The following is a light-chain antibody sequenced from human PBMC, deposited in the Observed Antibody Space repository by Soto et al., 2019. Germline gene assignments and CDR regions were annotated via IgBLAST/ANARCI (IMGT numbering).Light chain of an antibody. J-gene: IGLJ1*01. CDR3: SSYTASSTLL. CDR2: EVR. Sequence: QSALTQPASVSGSPGQSITISCTGTSSDVGGYNYVSWSQQHPGKAPKLLISEVRNRPSGVSNRFSGSKSGNTASLTISGLQADDEADYYCSSYTASSTLLFGTGTKLTVL. V-gene: IGLV2-14*03. CDR1: SSDVGGYNY.